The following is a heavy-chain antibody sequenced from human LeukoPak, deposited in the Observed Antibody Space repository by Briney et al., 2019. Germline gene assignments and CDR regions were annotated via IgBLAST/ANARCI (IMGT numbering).Heavy chain of an antibody. CDR1: GGSISSHY. J-gene: IGHJ6*03. CDR2: IYYSGST. CDR3: ARVPGAGADASPYYYDSSGYYYRYYYYYMDV. D-gene: IGHD3-22*01. V-gene: IGHV4-59*11. Sequence: SETLSLTCTVSGGSISSHYWSWIRQPPGKGLEWIGYIYYSGSTNYNPSLKSRVTISVDTSRNQFSLKLSSVTAADTAVYYCARVPGAGADASPYYYDSSGYYYRYYYYYMDVWGKGTTVTVSS.